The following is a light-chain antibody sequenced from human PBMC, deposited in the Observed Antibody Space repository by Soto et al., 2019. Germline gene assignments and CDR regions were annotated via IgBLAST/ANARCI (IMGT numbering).Light chain of an antibody. J-gene: IGLJ3*02. V-gene: IGLV1-51*01. CDR3: GTWDSTLSRDV. CDR2: DND. CDR1: SSNIGNNY. Sequence: QSVLTQPPSVSAAPGLKVTISCSGSSSNIGNNYVSWYQQFPGTAPKVIIFDNDERPSGTPDRFSGSKSGTSATLVITELQTGDEADYYCGTWDSTLSRDVFGGGTKATVL.